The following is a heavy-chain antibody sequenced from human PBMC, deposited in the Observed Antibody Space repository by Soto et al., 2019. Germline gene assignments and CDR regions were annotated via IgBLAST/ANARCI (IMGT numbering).Heavy chain of an antibody. J-gene: IGHJ5*02. V-gene: IGHV1-69*05. CDR1: GGTFSSYA. Sequence: SVKVSCKASGGTFSSYAISWVRQAPGQGLEWMGGIIPIFGTANYAQKLQGRVTMTTDTSTSTAYMELRSLRSDDTAVYYCARDDLNWFDPWGQGTLVTVSS. CDR2: IIPIFGTA. CDR3: ARDDLNWFDP.